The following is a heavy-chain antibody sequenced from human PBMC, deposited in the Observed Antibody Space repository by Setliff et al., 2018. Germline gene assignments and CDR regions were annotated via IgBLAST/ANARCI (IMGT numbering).Heavy chain of an antibody. D-gene: IGHD1-26*01. Sequence: SETLSLTCTVSGGSISTYYWSWIRQPPGKGLEWIGYIHYSGTTKYDPSLESRAIMSVDASKNQISLKLNSVTAADTAVYYCAKGGTYRYFDFWGQGALVTVSS. J-gene: IGHJ4*02. V-gene: IGHV4-59*01. CDR1: GGSISTYY. CDR3: AKGGTYRYFDF. CDR2: IHYSGTT.